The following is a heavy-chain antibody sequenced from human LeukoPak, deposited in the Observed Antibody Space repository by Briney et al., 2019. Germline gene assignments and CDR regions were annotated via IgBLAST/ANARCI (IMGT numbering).Heavy chain of an antibody. Sequence: SETLSLTCTVSGASITTYYWNWIRQPPGKGLEWIGYIYYSGRTNYNPSLKSRGTISLDTSKNQFSLHLISVTAADTAVYYCARDWELGYWGQGTLVTVSS. CDR2: IYYSGRT. J-gene: IGHJ4*02. CDR1: GASITTYY. D-gene: IGHD1-26*01. CDR3: ARDWELGY. V-gene: IGHV4-59*01.